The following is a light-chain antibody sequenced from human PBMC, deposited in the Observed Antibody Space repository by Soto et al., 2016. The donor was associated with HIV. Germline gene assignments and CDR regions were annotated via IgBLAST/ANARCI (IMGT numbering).Light chain of an antibody. CDR3: QVWDTSSDHLYD. CDR2: DDS. CDR1: NIGSKS. V-gene: IGLV3-21*03. J-gene: IGLJ1*01. Sequence: SYELTQPPSVSVAPGKTATITCGRNNIGSKSVNWYQQKAGQVPVLVVYDDSDRPSGISERFSGSNSGNTATLTINRVEAGDEADYYCQVWDTSSDHLYDFGTGTRVTVL.